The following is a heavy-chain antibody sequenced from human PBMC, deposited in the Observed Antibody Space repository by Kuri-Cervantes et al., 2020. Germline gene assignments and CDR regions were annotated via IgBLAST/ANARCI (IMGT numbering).Heavy chain of an antibody. Sequence: GESLKISCAASGFTFSGSAMHWVRQASGKGLEWVGRIRSKANSYATAYAASVKGRFTISRGDSKNTAYLQMNSLKTEDTAVYYCGTPQPGTTNLDYWGQGTLVTVSS. J-gene: IGHJ4*02. V-gene: IGHV3-73*01. CDR3: GTPQPGTTNLDY. D-gene: IGHD1-1*01. CDR1: GFTFSGSA. CDR2: IRSKANSYAT.